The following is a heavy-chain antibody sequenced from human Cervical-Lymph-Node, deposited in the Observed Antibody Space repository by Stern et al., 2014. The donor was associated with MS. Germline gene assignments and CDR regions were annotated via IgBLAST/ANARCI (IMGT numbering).Heavy chain of an antibody. CDR3: ANGSPLNY. CDR1: GFTFSSYT. J-gene: IGHJ4*02. V-gene: IGHV3-21*01. D-gene: IGHD1-26*01. CDR2: INTKSTYI. Sequence: VQLVESGGGLVKPGGSLRLSCAASGFTFSSYTMNWVRQAPGKGLEWVSSINTKSTYIYYADSVKGRFTVSRDNAKNSLYLQMSSLRGDDTAVYYCANGSPLNYWGQGTLVTVSS.